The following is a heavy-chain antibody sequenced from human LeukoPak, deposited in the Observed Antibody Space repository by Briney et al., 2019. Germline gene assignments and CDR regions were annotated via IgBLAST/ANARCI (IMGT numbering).Heavy chain of an antibody. Sequence: GGSLRLSCAASGFIFSSYNLNWVRQAPGKGLEWVSSISSSSSYIYHADSMKGRFTISRDNARNSLYLQMNSLRAEDTAVYYCAKDPGYSYGYDSPKKLVWPANWGQGTLVTVSS. CDR1: GFIFSSYN. CDR3: AKDPGYSYGYDSPKKLVWPAN. CDR2: ISSSSSYI. J-gene: IGHJ4*01. D-gene: IGHD5-18*01. V-gene: IGHV3-21*04.